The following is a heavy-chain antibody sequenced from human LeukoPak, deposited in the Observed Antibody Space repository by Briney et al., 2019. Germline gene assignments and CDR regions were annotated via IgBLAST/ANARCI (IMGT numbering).Heavy chain of an antibody. J-gene: IGHJ4*02. D-gene: IGHD3-10*01. CDR1: GFTFSDYY. Sequence: GALRLSCAASGFTFSDYYMSWIRQAPGKGLEWVSYISSSGSSIYYADSVKGRFTISRDNAKNSLSLQMNSLRAEDTAVYYCARDDYYYGSGSYTDYWGQGTLVTVSS. CDR3: ARDDYYYGSGSYTDY. V-gene: IGHV3-11*01. CDR2: ISSSGSSI.